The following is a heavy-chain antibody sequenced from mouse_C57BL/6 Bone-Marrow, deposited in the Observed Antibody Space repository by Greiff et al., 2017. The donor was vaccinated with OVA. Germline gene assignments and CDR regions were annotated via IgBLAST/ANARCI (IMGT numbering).Heavy chain of an antibody. D-gene: IGHD1-1*01. V-gene: IGHV5-2*01. J-gene: IGHJ1*03. Sequence: EVKVVESGGGLVQPGESLKLSCESNEYEFPSHDMSWVRKTPEKRLELVAAINSDGGSTYYPDTMERRFIISRDNTKKTLYLQMSSLRSEDTALYYCARQHYYGSRDWYFDVWGTGTTVTVSS. CDR2: INSDGGST. CDR1: EYEFPSHD. CDR3: ARQHYYGSRDWYFDV.